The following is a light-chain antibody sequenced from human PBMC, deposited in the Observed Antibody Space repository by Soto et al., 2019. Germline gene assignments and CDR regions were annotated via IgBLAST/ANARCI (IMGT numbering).Light chain of an antibody. CDR3: SSYAGSSNV. Sequence: QSVLTQPPSASGSPGQSVAISCTGTSSDVGGYNYVSWYQQHPGKAPKLMFYEVNKRPSGVPDRFSGSKSGNTASLTVSGLQAEDEADYYCSSYAGSSNVFGTGTKLTVL. J-gene: IGLJ1*01. V-gene: IGLV2-8*01. CDR1: SSDVGGYNY. CDR2: EVN.